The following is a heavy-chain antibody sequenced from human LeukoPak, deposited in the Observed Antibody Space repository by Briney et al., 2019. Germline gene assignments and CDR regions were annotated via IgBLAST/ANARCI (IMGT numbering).Heavy chain of an antibody. Sequence: ASVKVSCKASGYTFTSYGISWVRQAPGQGLEWMGWISAYNGNTNYAQKLQGRVTMTTDTSTSTAYMELRSLRSEDTAVYYCARYVIYYDSSGYLSSWGQGTLVTVSS. D-gene: IGHD3-22*01. CDR3: ARYVIYYDSSGYLSS. J-gene: IGHJ4*02. CDR1: GYTFTSYG. V-gene: IGHV1-18*01. CDR2: ISAYNGNT.